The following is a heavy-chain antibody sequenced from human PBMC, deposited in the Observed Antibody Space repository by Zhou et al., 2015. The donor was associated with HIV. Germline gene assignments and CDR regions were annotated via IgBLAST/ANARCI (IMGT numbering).Heavy chain of an antibody. Sequence: QVQLVQSGAEVKKPGSSVKVSCKASGGTFVSYAVTWVRQAPGQGLEWMGGIIAGFGTVNYAQKFRGRVSIYVDESTRTAYMELSGLRSEDTAGYFCARSSVNHDYAFDLWGQGTKVIVSS. J-gene: IGHJ3*01. CDR1: GGTFVSYA. D-gene: IGHD3-16*01. CDR2: IIAGFGTV. V-gene: IGHV1-69*01. CDR3: ARSSVNHDYAFDL.